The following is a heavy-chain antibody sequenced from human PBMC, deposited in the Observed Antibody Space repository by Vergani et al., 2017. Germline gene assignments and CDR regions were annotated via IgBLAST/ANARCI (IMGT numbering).Heavy chain of an antibody. D-gene: IGHD3-22*01. CDR2: ISSSSSYI. Sequence: EVQLVESGGGLVQPGGSLRLSCAASGFTFSSYEMNWVRQAPGKGLEWVSYISSSSSYIYYADSVKGRFTISRDNAKSSLYLQMNSLRAEDTAVYYCARGLEGYYDSSGYLGGMDVWGQGTTVTVSS. CDR1: GFTFSSYE. V-gene: IGHV3-48*03. J-gene: IGHJ6*02. CDR3: ARGLEGYYDSSGYLGGMDV.